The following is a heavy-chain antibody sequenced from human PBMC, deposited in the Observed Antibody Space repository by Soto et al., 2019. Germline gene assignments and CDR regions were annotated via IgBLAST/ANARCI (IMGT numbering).Heavy chain of an antibody. J-gene: IGHJ4*02. CDR3: ARDLAAGDH. V-gene: IGHV1-46*01. CDR1: GYTFTHYY. Sequence: QVQLVQSGAEVKKPGASVKGSCRTSGYTFTHYYIHCVRQAPGQGVEWLGIILPGRGSTNYAHKFQGRVTLTIDTSTTTVYMELRGLRAEDTAIFYCARDLAAGDHWGQGTLVTVSS. D-gene: IGHD6-13*01. CDR2: ILPGRGST.